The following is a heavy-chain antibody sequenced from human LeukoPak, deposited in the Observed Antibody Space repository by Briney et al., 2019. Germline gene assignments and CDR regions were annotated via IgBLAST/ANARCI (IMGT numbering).Heavy chain of an antibody. V-gene: IGHV3-23*01. CDR2: ISASGVST. D-gene: IGHD5-18*01. Sequence: HPGGSLRLSCAASGFTFTDYAMSWVRQAPGKGLEWVSAISASGVSTYYADSVKGRFTISRDNSKNTLYLQMNSLRAEDTALYYCAKDGRGGYSYGSYFDYWGQGILVTVSS. CDR1: GFTFTDYA. CDR3: AKDGRGGYSYGSYFDY. J-gene: IGHJ4*02.